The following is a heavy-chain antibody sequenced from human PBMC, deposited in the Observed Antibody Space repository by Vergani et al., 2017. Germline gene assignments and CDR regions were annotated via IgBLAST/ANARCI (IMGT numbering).Heavy chain of an antibody. CDR3: AKAGSVTAGSLQYDFYMDV. J-gene: IGHJ6*03. Sequence: QVQLAESGGGRVQPGRSLRLSCAASGFSFSSHAIHWVRQAPGKGLEWVAVISNDGSKKYYADSVKGRFTISRDNSKNTRDLQMNSLRTQDTSVYYCAKAGSVTAGSLQYDFYMDVGGKGTTVTVS. CDR1: GFSFSSHA. CDR2: ISNDGSKK. V-gene: IGHV3-30*18. D-gene: IGHD3-10*01.